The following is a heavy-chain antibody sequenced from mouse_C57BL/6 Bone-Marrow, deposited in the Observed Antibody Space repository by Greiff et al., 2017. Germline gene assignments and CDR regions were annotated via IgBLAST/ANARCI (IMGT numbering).Heavy chain of an antibody. CDR1: GYTFTSYW. V-gene: IGHV1-64*01. CDR2: IHPNSGST. Sequence: QVQLQQPGAELVKPGASVKLSCKASGYTFTSYWMHWVKQRPGQGLEWIGMIHPNSGSTNYNEKFKSKATLTVDKSSSTAYMQLSSLTSEDSAIYYCARKGIWYFDVWGTGTTVTVSS. CDR3: ARKGIWYFDV. J-gene: IGHJ1*03.